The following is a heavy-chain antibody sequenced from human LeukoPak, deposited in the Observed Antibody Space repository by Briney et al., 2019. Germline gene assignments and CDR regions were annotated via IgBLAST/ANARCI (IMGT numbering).Heavy chain of an antibody. CDR2: IYWNDDK. D-gene: IGHD3-3*01. Sequence: SGPTLVNPTQTLTLTCTFSGFSLSTSGVGVGWIRQPPGKALEWLALIYWNDDKRYSPSLKSRLTITKDTSKNQVVLTMTNIDPEDTVTYCWTHKYYDLKWDYFDYWGQGTLVTVSS. V-gene: IGHV2-5*01. J-gene: IGHJ4*02. CDR1: GFSLSTSGVG. CDR3: THKYYDLKWDYFDY.